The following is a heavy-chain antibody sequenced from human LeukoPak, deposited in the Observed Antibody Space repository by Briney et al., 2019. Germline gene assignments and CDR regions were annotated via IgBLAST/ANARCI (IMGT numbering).Heavy chain of an antibody. Sequence: SETLSLTCAVYGGSFSGYYWSWIRQPPGKGLEWIGEINHSGSTNYNLSLKSRVTISVDTSKNQFSLKLSSVTAADTAVYYCARGFYCSSTSCSNSLEDDYWGQGTLVTVSS. V-gene: IGHV4-34*01. D-gene: IGHD2-2*01. CDR3: ARGFYCSSTSCSNSLEDDY. CDR2: INHSGST. CDR1: GGSFSGYY. J-gene: IGHJ4*02.